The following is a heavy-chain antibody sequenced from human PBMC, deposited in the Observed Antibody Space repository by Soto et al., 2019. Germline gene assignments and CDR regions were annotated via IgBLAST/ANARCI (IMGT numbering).Heavy chain of an antibody. CDR2: INPSGGST. J-gene: IGHJ4*02. CDR1: GYTFTSYY. D-gene: IGHD6-19*01. V-gene: IGHV1-46*01. CDR3: ARGRVGSGWYDY. Sequence: QVQLVQSGAEVKKPGASVKVSCKASGYTFTSYYMHWVRQAPGQGLEWMGIINPSGGSTSYAQKFQGRGTMTRDTSTSTVYRELSGLRSEDTAVYYCARGRVGSGWYDYWGQGTLVTVSS.